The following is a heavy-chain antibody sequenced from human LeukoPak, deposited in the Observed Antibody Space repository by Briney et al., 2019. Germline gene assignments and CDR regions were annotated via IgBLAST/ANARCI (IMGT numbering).Heavy chain of an antibody. CDR2: ISSSGSTI. CDR1: GFTFSSYE. J-gene: IGHJ4*02. Sequence: GGSLRLSCAASGFTFSSYEMNWVRQAPGKGLEWVSYISSSGSTIYYADSVKGRFTISRDNAKNSLYLQVNSLRAEDTAVYYCARDLGYSSSWSQVWGQGTLVTVSS. V-gene: IGHV3-48*03. D-gene: IGHD6-13*01. CDR3: ARDLGYSSSWSQV.